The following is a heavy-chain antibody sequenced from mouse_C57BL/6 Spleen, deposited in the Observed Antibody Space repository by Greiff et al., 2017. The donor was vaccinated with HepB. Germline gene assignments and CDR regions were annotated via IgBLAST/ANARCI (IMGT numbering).Heavy chain of an antibody. CDR2: ISSGSSTI. CDR3: ARPWDDYAMDY. V-gene: IGHV5-17*01. Sequence: EVKVVESGGGLVKPGGSLKLSCAASGFTFSDYGMHWVRQAPEKGLEWVAYISSGSSTIYYADTVKGRFTISRDNAKNTLFLQMTSLRSEDTAMYYCARPWDDYAMDYWGQGTSVTVSS. J-gene: IGHJ4*01. D-gene: IGHD4-1*01. CDR1: GFTFSDYG.